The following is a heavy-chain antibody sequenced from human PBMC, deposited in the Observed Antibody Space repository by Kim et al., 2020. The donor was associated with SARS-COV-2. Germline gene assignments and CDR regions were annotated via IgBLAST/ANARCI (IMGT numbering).Heavy chain of an antibody. D-gene: IGHD2-21*02. V-gene: IGHV3-7*03. CDR2: IKQDGSEK. CDR3: ARDQDGGNSLDAFDI. J-gene: IGHJ3*02. Sequence: GGSLRLSCAASGFTFSSYWMSWVRQAPGKGLEWVANIKQDGSEKYYVDSVKGRFTISRDNAKNSLYLQMNSLRAEDTAVYYCARDQDGGNSLDAFDIWGQGTMVTVSS. CDR1: GFTFSSYW.